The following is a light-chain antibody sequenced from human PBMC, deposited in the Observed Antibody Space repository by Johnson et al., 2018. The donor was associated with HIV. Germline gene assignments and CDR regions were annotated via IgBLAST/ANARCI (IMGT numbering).Light chain of an antibody. CDR1: SSNIGNNY. J-gene: IGLJ1*01. V-gene: IGLV1-51*02. CDR2: END. Sequence: QSVLTQPPSVSAAPGQKVTISCSGSSSNIGNNYVSWYQQLPGTAPKLLIYENDKRPSGIPDGFSGSKSGTSATLGITGLQAGDEADYYCGTWDNSLSIGYVFGTGTKVTVL. CDR3: GTWDNSLSIGYV.